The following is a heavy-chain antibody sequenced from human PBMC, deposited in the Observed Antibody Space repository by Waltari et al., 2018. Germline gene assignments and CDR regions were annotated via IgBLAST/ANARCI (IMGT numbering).Heavy chain of an antibody. D-gene: IGHD6-6*01. CDR2: IRYDGINK. CDR1: GFTFSSYG. V-gene: IGHV3-30*02. CDR3: AKEPAARDYYYYYMDV. Sequence: QVQLVESGGGVVQPGGSLRLSCAASGFTFSSYGMHWVRQAPGKGLEWVAFIRYDGINKYYADSVKGRFTISRDNSKNTLYLQMNSLRAEDTAVYYCAKEPAARDYYYYYMDVWGKGTTVTISS. J-gene: IGHJ6*03.